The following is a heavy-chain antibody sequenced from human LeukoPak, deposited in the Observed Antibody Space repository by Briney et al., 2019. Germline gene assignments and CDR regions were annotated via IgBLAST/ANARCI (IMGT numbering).Heavy chain of an antibody. V-gene: IGHV1-69*13. Sequence: EASVKVSCKASGGTLSSYAISWVRQAPGQGLEWMGGIIPVFGTSNYAQKFQGRVTITADESTRTAYMELSSLRSEDTAVYYCARVTGGRYCSTTSCYMRGWFDPWGQGTLVTVSS. CDR2: IIPVFGTS. J-gene: IGHJ5*02. CDR1: GGTLSSYA. D-gene: IGHD2-2*02. CDR3: ARVTGGRYCSTTSCYMRGWFDP.